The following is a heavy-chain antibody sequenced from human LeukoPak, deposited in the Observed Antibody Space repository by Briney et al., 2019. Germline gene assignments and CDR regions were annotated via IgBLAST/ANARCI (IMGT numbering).Heavy chain of an antibody. CDR2: INPNSGGT. CDR3: APTNSWHYHFDY. J-gene: IGHJ4*02. CDR1: GYTFTNYY. Sequence: ASVKVSCKTSGYTFTNYYMHWVRQAPGQGLEWMGWINPNSGGTNYAEKFQGRVTMTRDTSISTAYMELSRLRSDDTAVYFCAPTNSWHYHFDYWGQGTLVTVSS. V-gene: IGHV1-2*02. D-gene: IGHD6-13*01.